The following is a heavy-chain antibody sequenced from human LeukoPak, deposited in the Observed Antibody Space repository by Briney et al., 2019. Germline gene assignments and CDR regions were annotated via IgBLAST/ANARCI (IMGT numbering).Heavy chain of an antibody. CDR2: IYYSGST. CDR1: GGSISNYY. D-gene: IGHD5-18*01. Sequence: SSETLSLTCTVSGGSISNYYWSWIRQPPGKGLEWIGYIYYSGSTNYSPSLKSRVTISVDTSKNQFSLKPSSVTAADTAVYYCARDALGYTFDLWGRGTLVTVSS. CDR3: ARDALGYTFDL. J-gene: IGHJ2*01. V-gene: IGHV4-59*01.